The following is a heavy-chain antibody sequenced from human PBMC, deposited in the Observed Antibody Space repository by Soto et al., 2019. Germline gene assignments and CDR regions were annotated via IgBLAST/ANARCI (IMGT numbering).Heavy chain of an antibody. CDR3: DGLGGFGEFDYCYSDIDF. CDR1: GGSISSYY. Sequence: SETLSLTCTVSGGSISSYYWSWVRQPPGKGLEWIGYIYYSGSTNYNPSLKSRVTISVDTSKNQFSLKLSSVTAADTAVCYCDGLGGFGEFDYCYSDIDFWGQGTTVTVSS. CDR2: IYYSGST. D-gene: IGHD3-10*01. V-gene: IGHV4-59*01. J-gene: IGHJ6*03.